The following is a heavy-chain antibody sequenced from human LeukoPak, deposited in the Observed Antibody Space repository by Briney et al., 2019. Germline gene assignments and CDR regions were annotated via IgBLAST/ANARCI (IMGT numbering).Heavy chain of an antibody. J-gene: IGHJ4*02. Sequence: SETLSLTCTVSGGSISTYYWSWIRQPPGKGLEWIGYIYYSGSTYYNPSLKSRVTISVDTSKNQFSLKLSSVTAADTAVYYCARGPGQHLEFWGQGTLVTVSS. CDR2: IYYSGST. CDR3: ARGPGQHLEF. V-gene: IGHV4-59*12. CDR1: GGSISTYY. D-gene: IGHD1-1*01.